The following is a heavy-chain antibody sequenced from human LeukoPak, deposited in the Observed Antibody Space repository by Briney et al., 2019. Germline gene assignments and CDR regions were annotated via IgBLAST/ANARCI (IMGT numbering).Heavy chain of an antibody. D-gene: IGHD3-3*01. J-gene: IGHJ5*02. Sequence: ASVKVSCKASGYTFTSYDINWVRQATGQGLEWMGWMNPNSGNTGYAQKFQGRVTMTRNTSISTAYMELSSLRSEDTAVYYCARGRYYDFWRHNWFDPWGQGTLVTVSS. V-gene: IGHV1-8*01. CDR2: MNPNSGNT. CDR1: GYTFTSYD. CDR3: ARGRYYDFWRHNWFDP.